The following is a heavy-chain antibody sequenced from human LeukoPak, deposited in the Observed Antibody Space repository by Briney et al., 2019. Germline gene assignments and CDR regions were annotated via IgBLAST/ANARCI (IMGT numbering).Heavy chain of an antibody. CDR3: ARHEIGDSSGYS. CDR1: GGSISSSSYY. Sequence: SETLSLTCTVSGGSISSSSYYWGWIRQPPGKGLEWIGSIYYSGSTYYNPSLKSRVTISVDTSKNQFSLKLSSVTAADTAVYYCARHEIGDSSGYSWGQGTLVTVSS. D-gene: IGHD3-22*01. V-gene: IGHV4-39*01. CDR2: IYYSGST. J-gene: IGHJ4*02.